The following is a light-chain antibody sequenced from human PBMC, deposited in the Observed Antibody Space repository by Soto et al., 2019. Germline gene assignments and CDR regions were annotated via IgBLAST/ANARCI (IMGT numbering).Light chain of an antibody. V-gene: IGKV3-15*01. J-gene: IGKJ1*01. Sequence: EIVMTQSPATLSLSPGERATLSCRASQSVSSNLAWYHQKPGQAPRLLIYGASTRATGIPARFSGSGSGTEFTLTTSSPQSEDFAFYYCQQYNNWPLTFGQGTKVEIK. CDR3: QQYNNWPLT. CDR2: GAS. CDR1: QSVSSN.